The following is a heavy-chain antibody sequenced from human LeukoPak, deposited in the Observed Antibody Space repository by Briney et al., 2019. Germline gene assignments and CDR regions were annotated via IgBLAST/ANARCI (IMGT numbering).Heavy chain of an antibody. CDR1: GFTFSSYA. D-gene: IGHD3-22*01. Sequence: GGSLRLSCAASGFTFSSYAMSRVRQAPGKGLEWVSAISGSGGSTYYADSVKGRFTTSRDNSKNTLYLQMNSLRAEDTAVYYCAKAYYDPCPGYWGQGTLVTVSS. V-gene: IGHV3-23*01. CDR2: ISGSGGST. CDR3: AKAYYDPCPGY. J-gene: IGHJ4*02.